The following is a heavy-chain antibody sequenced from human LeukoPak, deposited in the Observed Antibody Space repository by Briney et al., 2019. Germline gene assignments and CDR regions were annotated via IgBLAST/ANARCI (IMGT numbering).Heavy chain of an antibody. Sequence: GGSLRLSCAASGFTFSSSSMTWVRQAPGKGLEWVANIKQDGGDKFYVDSVKGRFTISRDNAKNSLFLQMNSLRAVDTAVYYCARVRGGYYFDYWGQGTLVTVSS. J-gene: IGHJ4*02. CDR3: ARVRGGYYFDY. D-gene: IGHD2-15*01. CDR1: GFTFSSSS. V-gene: IGHV3-7*05. CDR2: IKQDGGDK.